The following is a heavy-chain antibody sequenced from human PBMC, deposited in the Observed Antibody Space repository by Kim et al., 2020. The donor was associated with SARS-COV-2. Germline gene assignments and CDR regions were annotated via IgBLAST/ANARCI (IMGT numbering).Heavy chain of an antibody. Sequence: VKGRSTISRDNVKNSLYLQMNSLGVGDTAVYYCARGPSYSSGWTGVDYWGEGTLVTVSS. V-gene: IGHV3-13*01. CDR3: ARGPSYSSGWTGVDY. J-gene: IGHJ4*02. D-gene: IGHD6-19*01.